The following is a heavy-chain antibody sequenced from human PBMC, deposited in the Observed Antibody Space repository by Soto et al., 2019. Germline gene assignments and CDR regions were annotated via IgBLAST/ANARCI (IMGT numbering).Heavy chain of an antibody. CDR3: AKSPTGDAFDM. V-gene: IGHV3-21*01. CDR2: ISSSSDYI. J-gene: IGHJ3*02. CDR1: GFTFSSYS. D-gene: IGHD4-4*01. Sequence: EVQLVESGGGLVKPGGSLRLSCAASGFTFSSYSINCVRQAPGKGLEWVSSISSSSDYICYADSVKGRFTISRDNAKNSPYVHMNSLRAEDTAVYYCAKSPTGDAFDMWGQGTMVTVS.